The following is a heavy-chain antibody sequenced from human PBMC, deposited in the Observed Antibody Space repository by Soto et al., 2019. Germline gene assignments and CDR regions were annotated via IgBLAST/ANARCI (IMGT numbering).Heavy chain of an antibody. D-gene: IGHD2-21*02. V-gene: IGHV3-30*04. J-gene: IGHJ4*02. CDR2: VSFDGKVT. Sequence: VRCVSKKPDKSLEWVAVVSFDGKVTYYADSVKGRFTVSRDISKNTIYLQANSLRPEDTAVYYCAREPYGDSQYFDYWGQGTPVTVSS. CDR3: AREPYGDSQYFDY.